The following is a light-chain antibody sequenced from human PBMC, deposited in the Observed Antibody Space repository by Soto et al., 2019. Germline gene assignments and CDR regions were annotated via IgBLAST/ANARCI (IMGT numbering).Light chain of an antibody. CDR2: GAS. J-gene: IGKJ4*01. CDR1: QSVNSN. CDR3: QQYTDWPWWT. V-gene: IGKV3-15*01. Sequence: EIGMTQSPATLYLSPGETATLACRASQSVNSNLACFQQHPGQAPRLLIYGASSRATGIPVRFSGSGSGTEFTLTIRILQPEDCAVYYCQQYTDWPWWTFGGGTKVGIK.